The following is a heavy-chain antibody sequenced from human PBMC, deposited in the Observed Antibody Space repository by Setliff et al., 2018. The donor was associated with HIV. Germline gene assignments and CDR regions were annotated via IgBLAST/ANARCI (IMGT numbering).Heavy chain of an antibody. J-gene: IGHJ4*02. CDR1: GGSFSGYY. CDR3: ARAHPAPTSLWGSGYAYYGAFDY. D-gene: IGHD3-22*01. CDR2: INHRGST. V-gene: IGHV4-34*01. Sequence: LSLTCAVYGGSFSGYYWSWIRQPPGKGLEWIGEINHRGSTNYNPSLKSRVTISVDTSKNQFSLKLSSVTAADTAVYYCARAHPAPTSLWGSGYAYYGAFDYWGQGTLVTVSS.